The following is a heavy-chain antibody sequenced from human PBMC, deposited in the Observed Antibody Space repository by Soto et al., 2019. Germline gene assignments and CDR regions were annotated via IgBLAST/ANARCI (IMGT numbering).Heavy chain of an antibody. V-gene: IGHV3-53*01. J-gene: IGHJ4*02. Sequence: EVQLVESGGGLIQPGGSLRLSCAASGFNFIRKYMIWVRQAPGKGLEWVSILYSGGTTYYADSVKGRFTISRDTSEKTLYLQMNSLRAEDTAVYYCARGLYDSGSFYFDFWGQGTLVTVSS. CDR1: GFNFIRKY. CDR3: ARGLYDSGSFYFDF. CDR2: LYSGGTT. D-gene: IGHD3-10*01.